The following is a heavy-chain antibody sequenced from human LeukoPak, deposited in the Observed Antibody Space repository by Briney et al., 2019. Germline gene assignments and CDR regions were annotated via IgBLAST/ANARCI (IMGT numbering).Heavy chain of an antibody. CDR3: AGMYYYGSGSYYNDPFDI. D-gene: IGHD3-10*01. J-gene: IGHJ3*02. CDR1: GYSFTAYW. CDR2: IYPGDSDT. Sequence: GESLKISCKTSGYSFTAYWIGWVRQMPGKGLEWMGIIYPGDSDTRYSPSFQGQVTISADKSISTAYLQWSSLKASDTAMYYCAGMYYYGSGSYYNDPFDIWGLGTMVAVSS. V-gene: IGHV5-51*01.